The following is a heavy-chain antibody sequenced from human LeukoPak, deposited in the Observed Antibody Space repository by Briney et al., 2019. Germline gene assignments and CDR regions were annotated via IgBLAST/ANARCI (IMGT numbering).Heavy chain of an antibody. Sequence: SETLSLTCTVSGGSISSYYWSWIRQPPGKGLEWNGYIYYSGSTNYNPSLKSRVTISVDTSKNQFSLKLSSVTAADTAVYYCARDDIWGSYSNSPGAFDIWGQGTMVTVSS. CDR1: GGSISSYY. D-gene: IGHD4-11*01. V-gene: IGHV4-59*01. J-gene: IGHJ3*02. CDR3: ARDDIWGSYSNSPGAFDI. CDR2: IYYSGST.